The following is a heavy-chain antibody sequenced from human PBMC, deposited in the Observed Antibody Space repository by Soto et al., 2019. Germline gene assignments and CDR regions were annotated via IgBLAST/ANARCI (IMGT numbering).Heavy chain of an antibody. CDR2: IYSGVST. Sequence: EVQLVESGGGLIQPGGSLRLSCAASGFTVSSNYMSWVRQAPGKWLEWVSVIYSGVSTYYADSVKGRFTISRDNSKNTLYLQMNSLRAQDTAVYYCARGDDYGDGNFDYWGQGTLVTVSS. D-gene: IGHD4-17*01. CDR3: ARGDDYGDGNFDY. V-gene: IGHV3-53*01. J-gene: IGHJ4*02. CDR1: GFTVSSNY.